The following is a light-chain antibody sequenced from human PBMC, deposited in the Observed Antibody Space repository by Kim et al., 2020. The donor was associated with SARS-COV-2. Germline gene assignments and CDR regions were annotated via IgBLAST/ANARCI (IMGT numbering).Light chain of an antibody. CDR3: QQSYTTPLT. V-gene: IGKV1-39*01. CDR1: QSISSY. J-gene: IGKJ4*01. CDR2: AAS. Sequence: DIQMTQSPSSLSASVGDRVTITCRASQSISSYLNWYQQKPGKAPKLLIYAASSLQSGVPSRFSASGSGTDFTLTISSLQPEDSATYYCQQSYTTPLTFGGGTKVDIK.